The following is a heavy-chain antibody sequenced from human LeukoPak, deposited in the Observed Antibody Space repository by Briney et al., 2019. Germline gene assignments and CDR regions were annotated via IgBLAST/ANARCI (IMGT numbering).Heavy chain of an antibody. D-gene: IGHD3-3*01. CDR2: IRYDGSNK. CDR1: GFTFSSYG. J-gene: IGHJ4*02. Sequence: PGGSLRLSCAASGFTFSSYGMHWVRQAPGKGLEWVAFIRYDGSNKYYADSVKGRFTISRDNSKNTLYLQMNSLRAEDTAVYYCATTIFGVVPSYYFDYWGQGTLVTVSS. V-gene: IGHV3-30*02. CDR3: ATTIFGVVPSYYFDY.